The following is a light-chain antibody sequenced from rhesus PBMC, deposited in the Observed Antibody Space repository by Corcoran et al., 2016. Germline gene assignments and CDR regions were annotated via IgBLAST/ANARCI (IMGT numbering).Light chain of an antibody. CDR3: QQYSSRPLT. CDR1: QSVSRY. J-gene: IGKJ4*01. CDR2: GAS. Sequence: QVILTQSPGTLSLSPGERATLSCRASQSVSRYVAWYQQTTGQAPRLPSYGASSRATGTPDRFSGSGSGTDFTRPISSLQSEDFATYYCQQYSSRPLTFGGGTKVEIK. V-gene: IGKV3-53*02.